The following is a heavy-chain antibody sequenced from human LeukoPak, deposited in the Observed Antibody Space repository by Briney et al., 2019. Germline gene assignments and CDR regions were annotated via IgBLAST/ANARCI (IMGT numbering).Heavy chain of an antibody. Sequence: GSLRLTCAVSGFTFSNYLMHWVRQAPGGGLVWVSRINIGETNAYADSVSGRFTISRDNAKNTLYLQMNSLRAEDTAVYFCGRGGDGIDVWGQGTTVIVSS. CDR2: INIGETNA. CDR1: GFTFSNYL. J-gene: IGHJ3*01. V-gene: IGHV3-74*01. CDR3: GRGGDGIDV.